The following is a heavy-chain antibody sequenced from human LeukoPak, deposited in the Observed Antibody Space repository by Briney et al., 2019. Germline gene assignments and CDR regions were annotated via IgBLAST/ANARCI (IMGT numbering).Heavy chain of an antibody. D-gene: IGHD6-19*01. CDR1: GFAVSVYA. Sequence: GGSLRLSCAASGFAVSVYAMSWLRQPPGKGLEWVSTINANSGTTSYAASVRGRFTISRDNSKNTLYLQLNALRADDTATYYCAKPISGGLAVTADWFHPWGQGTLVTVSS. CDR2: INANSGTT. J-gene: IGHJ5*02. V-gene: IGHV3-23*01. CDR3: AKPISGGLAVTADWFHP.